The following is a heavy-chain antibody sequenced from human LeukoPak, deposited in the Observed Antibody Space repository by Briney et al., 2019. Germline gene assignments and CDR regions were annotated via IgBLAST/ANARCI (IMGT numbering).Heavy chain of an antibody. V-gene: IGHV1-2*02. CDR2: INPNSGGT. CDR3: ARDPSHYYYLDV. J-gene: IGHJ6*03. Sequence: GASVKVSCKASGYTFTSYYMHWVRQAPGQGLEWMGWINPNSGGTNYAQKFQGRVTMTRDTSISTVYMDLSRLRSDDTAVYYCARDPSHYYYLDVWGKGTTVTVSS. CDR1: GYTFTSYY.